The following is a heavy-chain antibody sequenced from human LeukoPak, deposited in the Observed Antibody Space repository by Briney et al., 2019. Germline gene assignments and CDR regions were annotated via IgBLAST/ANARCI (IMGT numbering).Heavy chain of an antibody. V-gene: IGHV1-2*02. Sequence: ASVKVSCKASGYTFTGYYMHWVRQAPGQGLEGMGWINPNSGGTNYAQKFQGRVTMTRDTSISTAYMELSRLRSDDTAVYYCARLPNYYYSYMDVWGKGTSVTISS. J-gene: IGHJ6*03. CDR2: INPNSGGT. CDR3: ARLPNYYYSYMDV. CDR1: GYTFTGYY.